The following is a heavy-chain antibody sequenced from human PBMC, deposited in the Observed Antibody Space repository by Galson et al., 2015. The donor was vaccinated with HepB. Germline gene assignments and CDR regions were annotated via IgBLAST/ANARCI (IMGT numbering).Heavy chain of an antibody. CDR2: ISSDGSSE. Sequence: SLRLSCAASGFTFSSYGMHWVRQAPGKGLEWVTLISSDGSSEYYADSVKGRFTISRDNSKNTLWLQMNSLRAEDTAIYYCARGRTSGAHYTSFEYWGQGTLVTVSS. CDR3: ARGRTSGAHYTSFEY. J-gene: IGHJ4*02. CDR1: GFTFSSYG. V-gene: IGHV3-30*03. D-gene: IGHD3-10*01.